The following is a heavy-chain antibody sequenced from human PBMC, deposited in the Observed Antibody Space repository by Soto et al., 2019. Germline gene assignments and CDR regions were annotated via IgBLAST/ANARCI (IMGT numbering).Heavy chain of an antibody. CDR1: GYTFTTHA. J-gene: IGHJ6*02. CDR3: ARGKGMEENYYYYGLDI. CDR2: INGGTGQT. Sequence: ASVRVSCKASGYTFTTHAMHWVRQAPGQSLEWMGWINGGTGQTKHSQRFQGRVNITRDTSASTAYMELSSLRSEDTAVYYCARGKGMEENYYYYGLDIWGQGTTVTVSS. D-gene: IGHD1-1*01. V-gene: IGHV1-3*01.